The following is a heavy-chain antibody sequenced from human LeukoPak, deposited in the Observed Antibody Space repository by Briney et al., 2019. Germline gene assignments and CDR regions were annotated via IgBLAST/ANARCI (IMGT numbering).Heavy chain of an antibody. CDR2: IYNSGNN. Sequence: SETLSLTCTVSGGSISSDYWQWIRQPPGKGLEWVGYIYNSGNNHYNSSLKSRVTISIDTSKNQFSLKLASATAADTAVYYCARAALGGGWMDVWGKGTTVTVSS. CDR3: ARAALGGGWMDV. V-gene: IGHV4-59*08. CDR1: GGSISSDY. D-gene: IGHD3-10*01. J-gene: IGHJ6*04.